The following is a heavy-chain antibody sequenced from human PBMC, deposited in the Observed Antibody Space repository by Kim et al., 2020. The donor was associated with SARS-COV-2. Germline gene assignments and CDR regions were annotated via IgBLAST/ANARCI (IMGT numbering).Heavy chain of an antibody. CDR2: IKSNIDGGTT. D-gene: IGHD6-13*01. Sequence: GGSLRLSCAASGFTFSNAWMSWVRQAPGKGLEWVGRIKSNIDGGTTDYAAPVKGRFTISRDGSKNTLYLQMNSLKTEDTAVYYCTTGSQQLVLHYWGQGTLVTVSS. CDR1: GFTFSNAW. V-gene: IGHV3-15*01. J-gene: IGHJ4*02. CDR3: TTGSQQLVLHY.